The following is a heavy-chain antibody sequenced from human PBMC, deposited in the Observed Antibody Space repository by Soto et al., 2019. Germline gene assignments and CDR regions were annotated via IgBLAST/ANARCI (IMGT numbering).Heavy chain of an antibody. CDR2: IYYSGST. J-gene: IGHJ6*02. Sequence: PSETLSLTCTVSGGSISSSSYYWGWIRQPPGKGLEWIGSIYYSGSTYYNPSLKSRVTISVDTSKNQFSLKLSSVTAADTAVYYCARGSGPPSLGGIAVAGGISGYYYYGMDVWGQGTTVTVSS. V-gene: IGHV4-39*01. CDR1: GGSISSSSYY. D-gene: IGHD6-19*01. CDR3: ARGSGPPSLGGIAVAGGISGYYYYGMDV.